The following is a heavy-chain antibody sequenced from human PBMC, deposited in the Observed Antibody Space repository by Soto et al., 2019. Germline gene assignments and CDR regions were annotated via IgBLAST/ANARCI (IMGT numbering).Heavy chain of an antibody. D-gene: IGHD3-3*01. CDR2: IYYSGST. Sequence: SETLSLTCAVSGGSISSGDYYWSWIRQPPGKGLEWIGYIYYSGSTYYNTSLKSRVTISVDTSKNQFSLKLSSVTAADTAVYYCARGSTFFGVVIPNYYYYGMDVWGQGTTVTVSS. V-gene: IGHV4-30-4*01. CDR1: GGSISSGDYY. J-gene: IGHJ6*02. CDR3: ARGSTFFGVVIPNYYYYGMDV.